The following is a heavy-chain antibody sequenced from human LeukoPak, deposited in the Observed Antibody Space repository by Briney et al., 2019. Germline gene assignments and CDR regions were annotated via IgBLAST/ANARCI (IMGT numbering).Heavy chain of an antibody. J-gene: IGHJ4*02. D-gene: IGHD1-1*01. CDR3: ARSLTTLTYEGY. CDR2: INSGSTYT. Sequence: GGSQRLSCAASGFTFSSYMMNWVRQAPGKGLEWVSSINSGSTYTYYTESVKGRFTVSRDNAKNSLFLQMNSLRAEDTAIYYCARSLTTLTYEGYWGQGTLVTVSS. V-gene: IGHV3-21*01. CDR1: GFTFSSYM.